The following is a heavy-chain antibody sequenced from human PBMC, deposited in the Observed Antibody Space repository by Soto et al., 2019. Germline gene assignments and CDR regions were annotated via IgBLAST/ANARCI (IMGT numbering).Heavy chain of an antibody. V-gene: IGHV1-18*01. J-gene: IGHJ5*02. CDR3: ARDRGSGSFRLMNWFDP. CDR1: GYTFTSYG. D-gene: IGHD3-10*01. CDR2: ISAYNGNT. Sequence: QVQLVQSGAEVKKPGASVKVSCKASGYTFTSYGISWVRQAPGQGLEWMGWISAYNGNTNYAHKLQGRVTMTTDTSTSTAYMELRSLRSDDTAVYYCARDRGSGSFRLMNWFDPWGQGTLVTVSS.